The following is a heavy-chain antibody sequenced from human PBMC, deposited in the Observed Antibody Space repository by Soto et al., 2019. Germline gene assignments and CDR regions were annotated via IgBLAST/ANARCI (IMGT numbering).Heavy chain of an antibody. D-gene: IGHD4-17*01. CDR3: ARDHGDYGVVFAY. Sequence: QVQLQESGPGLVKPSQTLSLTCTVSGGSISSGDYYWSWIRQPPGKGLEWIGYIYYSGSTYYNPSLKSRVTISVDTSKNQCSLKLSSVTAADTAVYYCARDHGDYGVVFAYWGQGTLVTVSS. J-gene: IGHJ4*02. CDR2: IYYSGST. CDR1: GGSISSGDYY. V-gene: IGHV4-30-4*01.